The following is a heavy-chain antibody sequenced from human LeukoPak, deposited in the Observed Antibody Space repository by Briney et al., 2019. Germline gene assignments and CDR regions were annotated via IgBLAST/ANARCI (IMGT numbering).Heavy chain of an antibody. CDR2: ISSSSSYI. D-gene: IGHD3-22*01. V-gene: IGHV3-21*01. J-gene: IGHJ4*02. CDR1: GFTFSSYS. Sequence: GGSLRLSCAASGFTFSSYSMNWVRQAPGKGLEWVSSISSSSSYIYYADSVKGRFTISRDNAKNSLYLQMNSLRAEDTAVYYCARDAAYYYDSSGYSTFDYWGQGTLVTVSS. CDR3: ARDAAYYYDSSGYSTFDY.